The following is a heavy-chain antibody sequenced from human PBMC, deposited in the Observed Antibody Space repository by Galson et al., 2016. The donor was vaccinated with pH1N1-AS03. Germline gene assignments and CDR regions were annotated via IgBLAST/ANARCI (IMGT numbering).Heavy chain of an antibody. CDR1: GVSVTSSGVG. V-gene: IGHV2-5*02. D-gene: IGHD2/OR15-2a*01. CDR2: IYWDDDK. J-gene: IGHJ4*02. Sequence: PALVKPTQTLTLTCSVSGVSVTSSGVGVGWIRQPPGKALEWLALIYWDDDKLYNPSLKSRLTFTKDTPKNLVVLTLTDMDPVDTATYFCTRSRYYNTNLYYFDYWGQGTLVTVSS. CDR3: TRSRYYNTNLYYFDY.